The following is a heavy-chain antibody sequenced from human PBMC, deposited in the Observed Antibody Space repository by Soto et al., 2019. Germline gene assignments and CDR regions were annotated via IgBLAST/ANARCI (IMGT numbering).Heavy chain of an antibody. D-gene: IGHD3-22*01. CDR2: IIPLFGTT. J-gene: IGHJ4*01. V-gene: IGHV1-69*06. Sequence: QVQPLQSGAEVRKPGSSVTVACKASGDTFSSHAISWVRQAPGQGLEGMGGIIPLFGTTNYAQKFQGRATITAEKSTTTGYIELSSLRPEDTAVYYCARTMTRASSNSRGYYSHWGHGTRVIVS. CDR3: ARTMTRASSNSRGYYSH. CDR1: GDTFSSHA.